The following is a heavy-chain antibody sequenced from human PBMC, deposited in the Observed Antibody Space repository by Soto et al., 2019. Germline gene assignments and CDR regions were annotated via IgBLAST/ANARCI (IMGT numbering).Heavy chain of an antibody. J-gene: IGHJ5*02. V-gene: IGHV4-59*01. D-gene: IGHD3-10*01. CDR2: IYYSGST. Sequence: ETLSLTGTVSGGSISSDYWSWIRQPPGKGLEWIGYIYYSGSTNYNPSLKSRVTISVDTSKNQFSLKLSSVTAADTAVYYCARGVRGVISRWFDPWGQGTLVTVSS. CDR3: ARGVRGVISRWFDP. CDR1: GGSISSDY.